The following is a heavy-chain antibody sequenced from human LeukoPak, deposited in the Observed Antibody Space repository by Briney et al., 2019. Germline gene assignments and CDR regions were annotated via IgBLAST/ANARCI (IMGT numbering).Heavy chain of an antibody. J-gene: IGHJ4*02. CDR3: ARIPIYYDSSGYLTYYFDY. Sequence: GGSLRLSCAASGFTFSSHWMSWVRQAPGKGLEWVANIKKDGSEKYYVDSVKGRFTISRDNAKNSLYLQMNSLRAEDTAVYYCARIPIYYDSSGYLTYYFDYWGQGTLVTVSS. CDR1: GFTFSSHW. D-gene: IGHD3-22*01. CDR2: IKKDGSEK. V-gene: IGHV3-7*01.